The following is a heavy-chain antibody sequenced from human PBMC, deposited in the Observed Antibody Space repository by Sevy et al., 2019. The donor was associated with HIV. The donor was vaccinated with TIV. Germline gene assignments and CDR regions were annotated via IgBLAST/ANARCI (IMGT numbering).Heavy chain of an antibody. CDR1: GFTFCSYE. D-gene: IGHD2-2*01. J-gene: IGHJ5*02. Sequence: GGSLRLSCTASGFTFCSYEMNWVRQAPGKGLEWVSYISSSGSTIYYADSVKGRFTISRDNAKNSLYLQMNSLRAEDTAVYYCAAATPGTAYNWYDPWGQGTLVTVSS. V-gene: IGHV3-48*03. CDR2: ISSSGSTI. CDR3: AAATPGTAYNWYDP.